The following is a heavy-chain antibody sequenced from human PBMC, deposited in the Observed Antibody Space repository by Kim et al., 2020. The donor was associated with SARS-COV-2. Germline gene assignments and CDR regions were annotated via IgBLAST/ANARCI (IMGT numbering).Heavy chain of an antibody. V-gene: IGHV4-59*13. CDR3: ARAKDISYFDY. CDR1: GGSISSYY. D-gene: IGHD2-15*01. Sequence: SETLSLTCTISGGSISSYYWNWIRQPPGKGLEWIGYIYYSGRTNYNPSLKSRVTISVDTSKNQFSLRLTPVIAADTAVYFCARAKDISYFDYWGQGTLVTVSS. J-gene: IGHJ4*02. CDR2: IYYSGRT.